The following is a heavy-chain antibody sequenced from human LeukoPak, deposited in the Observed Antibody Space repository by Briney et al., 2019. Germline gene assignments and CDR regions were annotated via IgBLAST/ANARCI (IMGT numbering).Heavy chain of an antibody. CDR3: AKVSDPETFSLNY. V-gene: IGHV3-15*01. CDR1: GFPFIPAW. Sequence: GGSLRPSCSASGFPFIPAWMTWVRQSPEKGLEWVGLSKSRGSGGTTDYAAPVKGRFTISKDDSKSTLYLQMNDLKYEDTAVYYCAKVSDPETFSLNYWGQGTLVTVSS. J-gene: IGHJ4*02. CDR2: SKSRGSGGTT. D-gene: IGHD2/OR15-2a*01.